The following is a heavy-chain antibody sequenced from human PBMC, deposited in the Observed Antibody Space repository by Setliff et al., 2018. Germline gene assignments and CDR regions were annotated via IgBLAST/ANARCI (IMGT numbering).Heavy chain of an antibody. D-gene: IGHD2-21*02. CDR2: VYYSGST. V-gene: IGHV4-39*07. CDR3: ARDLGHGGDSDY. J-gene: IGHJ4*02. Sequence: PSETLSLTCTVSGGSISSSSYYWGWIRQSPGKGLEWIGSVYYSGSTYYNPSLKSRLTISLDTSKNQFSLKLNSVTATDTAVYYCARDLGHGGDSDYWGQGILVTVSS. CDR1: GGSISSSSYY.